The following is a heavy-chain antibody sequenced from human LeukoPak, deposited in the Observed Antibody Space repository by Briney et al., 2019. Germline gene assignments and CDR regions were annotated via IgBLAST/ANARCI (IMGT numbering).Heavy chain of an antibody. V-gene: IGHV3-48*03. CDR2: ISSSGSTM. D-gene: IGHD3-22*01. CDR3: ATYYDSAGFDFDY. J-gene: IGHJ4*02. Sequence: GGSLRLSCAASGFTFRSYEMNRVRQAPGKGLEWVSYISSSGSTMYYADSVKGRFTISRDNAKNSLYLQMNSLRAEDTAVYYCATYYDSAGFDFDYWGQGTLVTVSS. CDR1: GFTFRSYE.